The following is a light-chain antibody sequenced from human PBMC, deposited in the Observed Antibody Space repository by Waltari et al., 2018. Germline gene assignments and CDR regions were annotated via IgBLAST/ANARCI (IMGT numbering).Light chain of an antibody. CDR1: QSVSSY. J-gene: IGKJ1*01. Sequence: EIVFTQSPATLSLSPGERATLSCRASQSVSSYLAWYQQKPCQAPRLLIYDTSNRATGIPARFSGSGYGTDFTLTISSLEPEDCAVYYCQQRSNWPGTFGQGTKVEIK. CDR3: QQRSNWPGT. CDR2: DTS. V-gene: IGKV3-11*01.